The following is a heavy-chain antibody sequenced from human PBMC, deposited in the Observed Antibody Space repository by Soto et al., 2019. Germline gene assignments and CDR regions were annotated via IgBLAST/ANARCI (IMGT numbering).Heavy chain of an antibody. CDR1: GGAISSGGYY. Sequence: QVQLQESGPGLVKPSQTLSLTCTVSGGAISSGGYYWGWIRQPLGKVLEWIGYIYYSGSTYNNPSLKTRVTISVDTSKNQSSLKLSSLTAADTAVYYCAHYGGNSVSFDSGGQGTLVTVSS. V-gene: IGHV4-30-4*01. J-gene: IGHJ4*02. CDR2: IYYSGST. D-gene: IGHD4-17*01. CDR3: AHYGGNSVSFDS.